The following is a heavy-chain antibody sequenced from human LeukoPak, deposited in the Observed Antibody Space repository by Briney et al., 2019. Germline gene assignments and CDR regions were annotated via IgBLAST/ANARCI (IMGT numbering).Heavy chain of an antibody. J-gene: IGHJ6*03. Sequence: SETLSLTRAVYGGSFSGYYWSWIRQPPGKGLEWIGEINHSGSTNYNPSLKSRVTISVDTSKNQFSLKLSSVTAADTAVYYCARLPSCSSTSCYPTYYYYMDVWGKGTTVTVSS. CDR1: GGSFSGYY. V-gene: IGHV4-34*01. D-gene: IGHD2-2*01. CDR2: INHSGST. CDR3: ARLPSCSSTSCYPTYYYYMDV.